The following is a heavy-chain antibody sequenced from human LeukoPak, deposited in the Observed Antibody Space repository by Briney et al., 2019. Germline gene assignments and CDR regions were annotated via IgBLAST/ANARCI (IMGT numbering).Heavy chain of an antibody. Sequence: SETLSLTCTVSGGSISSYYWSWIRQPPGKGLEWIGYIYYSGSTNYNPSLKSRVTISVDTSKNQFSLKLSSVTAADTAVYYCARAPLAIDSSGYYYVFDYWGQGTLVTVSS. CDR1: GGSISSYY. V-gene: IGHV4-59*01. CDR3: ARAPLAIDSSGYYYVFDY. J-gene: IGHJ4*02. CDR2: IYYSGST. D-gene: IGHD3-22*01.